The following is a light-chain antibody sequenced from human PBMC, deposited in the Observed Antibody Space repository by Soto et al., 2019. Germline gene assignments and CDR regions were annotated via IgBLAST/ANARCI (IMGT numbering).Light chain of an antibody. Sequence: QSALTQPASVSGSPGQSITISCTGTSSDVGGYNYVSWYQQHPGKAPKLMIYEVSNRPSGVSNRFSGSKSGNTASLTISGLQAEHDADYYCCSYTSSSTPHVFGTGTKVTVL. CDR1: SSDVGGYNY. CDR2: EVS. V-gene: IGLV2-14*01. CDR3: CSYTSSSTPHV. J-gene: IGLJ1*01.